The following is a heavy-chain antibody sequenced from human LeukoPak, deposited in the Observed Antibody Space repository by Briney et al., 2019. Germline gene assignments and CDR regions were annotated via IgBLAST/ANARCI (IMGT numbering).Heavy chain of an antibody. CDR2: ISGSGGST. CDR3: AKEPNTVVHHTGNY. D-gene: IGHD4-23*01. CDR1: GFTFDDYG. J-gene: IGHJ4*02. V-gene: IGHV3-23*01. Sequence: GGSLRLSCAASGFTFDDYGMSWVRQAPGKGLEWVSAISGSGGSTYYADSVKGRFTISRDNSKNTLYLQMNSLRAEDTAVYYCAKEPNTVVHHTGNYWGQGTLVTVSS.